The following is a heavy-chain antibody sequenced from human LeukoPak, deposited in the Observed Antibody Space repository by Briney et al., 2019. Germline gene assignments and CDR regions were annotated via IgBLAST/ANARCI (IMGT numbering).Heavy chain of an antibody. V-gene: IGHV1-18*01. CDR2: ISAYNGNT. Sequence: ASVKVSCKASGYTFTSYGISWVRQAPGQGLEWMGWISAYNGNTNYAQKLQGRVTMTTDTSTSTAYMELRSLRSDDTAVYYCARDVRGPYDISTGYYRPLDYWGQGTLVTVSS. CDR3: ARDVRGPYDISTGYYRPLDY. D-gene: IGHD3-9*01. CDR1: GYTFTSYG. J-gene: IGHJ4*02.